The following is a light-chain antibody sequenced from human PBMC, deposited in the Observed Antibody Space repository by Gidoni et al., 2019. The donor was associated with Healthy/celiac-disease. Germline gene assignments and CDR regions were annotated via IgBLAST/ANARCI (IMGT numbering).Light chain of an antibody. CDR1: PSVSRN. Sequence: EIVMTQSPATLSVSPGERATLACRASPSVSRNLAWYQQKPGQAPRLLIYGSSTRATGIPARFIGSGSWTEFTLTISSLQSEDFAVYYCQQYNNWPWTFGQXTKVEIK. CDR3: QQYNNWPWT. V-gene: IGKV3-15*01. CDR2: GSS. J-gene: IGKJ1*01.